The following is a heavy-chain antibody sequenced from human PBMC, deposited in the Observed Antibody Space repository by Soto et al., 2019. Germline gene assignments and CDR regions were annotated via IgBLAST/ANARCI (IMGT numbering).Heavy chain of an antibody. D-gene: IGHD6-13*01. CDR1: GYSFTSYW. CDR3: ARQARYSSSWPD. Sequence: GGSLKISCKGSGYSFTSYWIGLVRQMPGKGLEWMGIIYPGHSDTKYSPSFQGQVTISADKPISTAYLQWSSLEASDTAMYYCARQARYSSSWPDWGQGTLVTVSS. J-gene: IGHJ4*02. CDR2: IYPGHSDT. V-gene: IGHV5-51*01.